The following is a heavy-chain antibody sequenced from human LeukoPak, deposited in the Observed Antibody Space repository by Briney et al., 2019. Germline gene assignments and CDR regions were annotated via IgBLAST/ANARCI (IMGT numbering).Heavy chain of an antibody. CDR1: GFTFSSYA. V-gene: IGHV3-23*01. D-gene: IGHD2-15*01. J-gene: IGHJ4*02. Sequence: GGSLRLSCAASGFTFSSYAITWVRQAPGKGLEWVSAVSSNGAKTYYADSVQGRFTISRDNSKSTLCLQMNSLRAEDTAVYYCAKQLGYCSDGSCYFPYWGQGTLVTVSS. CDR2: VSSNGAKT. CDR3: AKQLGYCSDGSCYFPY.